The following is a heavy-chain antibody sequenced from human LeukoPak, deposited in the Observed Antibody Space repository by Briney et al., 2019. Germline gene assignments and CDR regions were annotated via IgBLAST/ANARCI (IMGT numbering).Heavy chain of an antibody. J-gene: IGHJ5*02. D-gene: IGHD1-14*01. V-gene: IGHV1-2*02. CDR1: GYTFTGYY. CDR2: INPNSGGT. Sequence: ASVKVSCKASGYTFTGYYMHWVRQAPGQGLEWMGWINPNSGGTNYAQKFQGRVTMTSDTSISTAYMELSRLRSDDTAVYYCARGNRRDPEGFDPWGQGTLVTVSS. CDR3: ARGNRRDPEGFDP.